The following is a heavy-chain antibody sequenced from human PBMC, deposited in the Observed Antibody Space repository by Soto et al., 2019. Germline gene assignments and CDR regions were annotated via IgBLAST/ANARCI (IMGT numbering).Heavy chain of an antibody. CDR3: ARYTAVADPYYFDY. J-gene: IGHJ4*02. Sequence: GALRLSCAASGFNFATYSMSWVRQAPGKGLEWVAGISDGVDRAYYGDSVKGRFTISRDTSKNMLYLHMNSLRAEDTAIYYCARYTAVADPYYFDYWGQGTLVTVSS. D-gene: IGHD6-19*01. CDR1: GFNFATYS. CDR2: ISDGVDRA. V-gene: IGHV3-23*01.